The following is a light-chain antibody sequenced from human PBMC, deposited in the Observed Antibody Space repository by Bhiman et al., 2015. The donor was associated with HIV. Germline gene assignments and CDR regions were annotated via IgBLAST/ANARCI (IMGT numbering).Light chain of an antibody. CDR3: QSYDTTDHWV. J-gene: IGLJ3*02. Sequence: QSVLTQPPSVSGAPGQRVTISCTGSSSNIGAGYDVHWYQQLPGTAPKLLIYGNSNRPSGVPDRFSGSIDSSSNSASLTISGLKTEDEADYYCQSYDTTDHWVFGGGTKLTVL. V-gene: IGLV1-40*01. CDR1: SSNIGAGYD. CDR2: GNS.